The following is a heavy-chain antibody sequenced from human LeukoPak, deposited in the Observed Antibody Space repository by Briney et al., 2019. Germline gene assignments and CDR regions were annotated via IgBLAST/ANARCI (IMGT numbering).Heavy chain of an antibody. V-gene: IGHV4-39*01. Sequence: SETLSLSCTVSGGSICSSSYYWGWIRQPPGKGLEWIGSIYYSGSTYYNPSLKSRVTISVDTSKNQFSLKLSSVTAADTAVYYCATRHGVVVAAIDAFDIWGQGTMVTVSS. CDR1: GGSICSSSYY. J-gene: IGHJ3*02. CDR3: ATRHGVVVAAIDAFDI. CDR2: IYYSGST. D-gene: IGHD2-15*01.